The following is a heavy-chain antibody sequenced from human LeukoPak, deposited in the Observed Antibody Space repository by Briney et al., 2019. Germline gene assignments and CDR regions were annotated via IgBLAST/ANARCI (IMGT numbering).Heavy chain of an antibody. CDR2: IYYTGTT. CDR1: GGSLNSPNYY. D-gene: IGHD3-10*01. Sequence: TSETLSLTCIVSGGSLNSPNYYWSWIRQPPGKGLEWIGTIYYTGTTYYNPSLKSRLTISVDTSKNQFSLKLTSVTAADTAVYYCARHDYYGSLNWFDPWGQGTLITVSS. J-gene: IGHJ5*02. CDR3: ARHDYYGSLNWFDP. V-gene: IGHV4-39*01.